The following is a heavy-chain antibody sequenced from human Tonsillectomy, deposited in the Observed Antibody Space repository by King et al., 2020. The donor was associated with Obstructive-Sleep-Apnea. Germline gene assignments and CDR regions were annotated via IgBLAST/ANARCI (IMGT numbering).Heavy chain of an antibody. D-gene: IGHD4-17*01. CDR3: ARDINDYGDAFDAFDI. V-gene: IGHV4-31*03. Sequence: LQLQESGPGLVKPSQTLSLTCTVSGGSISSGGYYWSWIRQHPGKGLEWIGYIYYSGSTYYNPSLKSRVTISVDTSKNQFSLKLSSVTAADTAVYYCARDINDYGDAFDAFDIWGQGTMVTVSS. CDR1: GGSISSGGYY. CDR2: IYYSGST. J-gene: IGHJ3*02.